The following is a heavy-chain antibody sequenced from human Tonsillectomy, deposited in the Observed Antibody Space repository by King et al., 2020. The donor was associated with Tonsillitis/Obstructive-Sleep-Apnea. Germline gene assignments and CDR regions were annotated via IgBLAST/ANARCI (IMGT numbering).Heavy chain of an antibody. CDR2: ISSRGSTI. Sequence: VQLVESGGGLVQPGGSLRLSCAASGFTFSSYEINWVRQAPGKGLEWVSYISSRGSTIYYADSVKGRFTISRDNAKNSLYLQMNSLRAEDTAVYYCARENYGDYTMGAFDIWGRGTMVTVSS. J-gene: IGHJ3*02. CDR1: GFTFSSYE. CDR3: ARENYGDYTMGAFDI. V-gene: IGHV3-48*03. D-gene: IGHD4-17*01.